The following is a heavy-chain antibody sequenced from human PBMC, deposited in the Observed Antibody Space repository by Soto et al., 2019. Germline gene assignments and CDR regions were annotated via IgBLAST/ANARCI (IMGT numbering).Heavy chain of an antibody. D-gene: IGHD1-26*01. Sequence: GAPMKVSCKASGGTFSSYAISWVRQAPGQGLEWMGGIIPIFGTANYAQKFQGRVTITADESTSTAYMELSSLRSEDTAVYYCARGLVSGSYPALDYWGQGTLVTVSS. CDR3: ARGLVSGSYPALDY. CDR1: GGTFSSYA. J-gene: IGHJ4*02. CDR2: IIPIFGTA. V-gene: IGHV1-69*13.